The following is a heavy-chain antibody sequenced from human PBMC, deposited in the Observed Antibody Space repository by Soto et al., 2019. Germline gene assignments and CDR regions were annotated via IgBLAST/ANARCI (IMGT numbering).Heavy chain of an antibody. V-gene: IGHV1-69*12. J-gene: IGHJ6*02. Sequence: QVQLVQYGAEVKKPGSSVKVSCKASGGACSSYAISWVRQAHGQGLEWMGGIIPIFGTANYAQKFQGRVTITADESTSTAYSELSCLRPEDTAVYYCASHGLRAARRDYYYYGMDVWGQGTTVTVSS. CDR1: GGACSSYA. D-gene: IGHD6-6*01. CDR2: IIPIFGTA. CDR3: ASHGLRAARRDYYYYGMDV.